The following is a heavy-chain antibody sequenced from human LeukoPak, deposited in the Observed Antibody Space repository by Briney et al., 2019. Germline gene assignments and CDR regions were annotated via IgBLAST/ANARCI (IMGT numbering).Heavy chain of an antibody. J-gene: IGHJ4*02. CDR1: GYTFTAYY. Sequence: ASVKVSCKASGYTFTAYYIHWVRQAPGQGLEWMGWTSPNSGGTNYAQNFQGRVTMTWDTSISAAYMELRRLRSDDTAVYYCARDFYDSSGHYDYWGQGTLVTVSS. CDR2: TSPNSGGT. CDR3: ARDFYDSSGHYDY. D-gene: IGHD3-22*01. V-gene: IGHV1-2*02.